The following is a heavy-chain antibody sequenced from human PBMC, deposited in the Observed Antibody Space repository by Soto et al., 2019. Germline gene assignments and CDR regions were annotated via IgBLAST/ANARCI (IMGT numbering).Heavy chain of an antibody. CDR1: GFTFSSYA. CDR3: AKATSARPFAFDI. V-gene: IGHV3-23*01. D-gene: IGHD6-6*01. Sequence: GGSLRLSCAASGFTFSSYAMSWVSQAPGKGLEWVSAISGSGGSTYYADSVKGRFTISRDNSKNTLYLQMNSLRAEDTAVYYCAKATSARPFAFDIWGQGTMVTVSS. J-gene: IGHJ3*02. CDR2: ISGSGGST.